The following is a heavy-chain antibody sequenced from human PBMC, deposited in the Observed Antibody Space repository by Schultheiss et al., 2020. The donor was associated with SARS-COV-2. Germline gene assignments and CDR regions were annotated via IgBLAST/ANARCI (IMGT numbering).Heavy chain of an antibody. CDR3: ARGIVVVPAARRYYYYMDV. CDR2: IYYSGST. Sequence: SETLSLTCTVSGGSISSYYCSWIRQTPGKGLEWIGSIYYSGSTYYNPSLRSRVTISVDTSNNQFSLKLSSVNAADTAVYYCARGIVVVPAARRYYYYMDVWGKGTTVNVAS. D-gene: IGHD2-2*01. CDR1: GGSISSYY. J-gene: IGHJ6*03. V-gene: IGHV4-59*05.